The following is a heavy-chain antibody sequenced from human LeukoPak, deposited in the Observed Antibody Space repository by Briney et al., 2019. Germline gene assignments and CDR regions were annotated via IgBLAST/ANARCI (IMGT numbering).Heavy chain of an antibody. J-gene: IGHJ4*02. D-gene: IGHD1-26*01. CDR1: GGSFSGYY. CDR2: INHSGST. V-gene: IGHV4-34*01. CDR3: ARDYLGAGTVGATSGH. Sequence: SETLSLTCAVYGGSFSGYYWSWIRQPPGKELEWIGEINHSGSTNCNPSLKSRVTISVDTSKNQFALKLSSVTAADTAVYYCARDYLGAGTVGATSGHWGQGTLVTVSS.